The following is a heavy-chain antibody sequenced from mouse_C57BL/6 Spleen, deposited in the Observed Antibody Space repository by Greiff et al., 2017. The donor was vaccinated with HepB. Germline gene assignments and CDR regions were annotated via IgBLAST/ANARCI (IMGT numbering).Heavy chain of an antibody. CDR3: AAYYSFAY. CDR2: IYPSDSET. D-gene: IGHD2-12*01. V-gene: IGHV1-61*01. Sequence: VQLQQPGAELVRPGSSVKLSCKASGYTFTSYWMDWVKQRPGQGLEWIGNIYPSDSETHYNQKFKDKATLTVDKSSSTAYMQLSSLTSEDSAVYYCAAYYSFAYWGQGTLVTVSA. CDR1: GYTFTSYW. J-gene: IGHJ3*01.